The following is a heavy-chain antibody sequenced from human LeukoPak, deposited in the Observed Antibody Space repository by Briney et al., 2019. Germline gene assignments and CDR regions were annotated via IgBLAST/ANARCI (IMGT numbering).Heavy chain of an antibody. Sequence: WGALRLSCEASGFTFNTYSMNWVRQAPGRGLEWVSSISTTSSYIYYADSVKGRFTISRDNVKKSLYLQMSSLRAEDTAVYYCVRDSSWYDYWGQGTLVTVSS. D-gene: IGHD6-13*01. CDR3: VRDSSWYDY. CDR2: ISTTSSYI. CDR1: GFTFNTYS. V-gene: IGHV3-21*01. J-gene: IGHJ4*02.